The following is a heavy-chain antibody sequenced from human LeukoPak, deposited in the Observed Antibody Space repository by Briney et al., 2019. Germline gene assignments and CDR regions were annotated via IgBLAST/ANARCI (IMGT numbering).Heavy chain of an antibody. D-gene: IGHD6-13*01. CDR3: VRGSGNSSSWYWDY. CDR1: GFTFSSYW. J-gene: IGHJ4*02. V-gene: IGHV3-7*02. CDR2: IKQDGSEQ. Sequence: GGSLRLSCAASGFTFSSYWMSWVRPAPGKWLDWVANIKQDGSEQYYVDSAKGRFTISRDNGKKALFLQMNSLRVEDTAVYFCVRGSGNSSSWYWDYWGQGTLVTVSS.